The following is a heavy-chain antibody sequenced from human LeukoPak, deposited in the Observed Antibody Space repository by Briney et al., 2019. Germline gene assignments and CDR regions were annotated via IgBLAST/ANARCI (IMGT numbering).Heavy chain of an antibody. CDR2: INPDGTDI. CDR3: ARVFGPGLDEYFHL. CDR1: GFTLSGAW. V-gene: IGHV3-74*01. Sequence: GGSLRLSCAASGFTLSGAWMHWVRQVPGKGLVWVSRINPDGTDIRYADSVKGRFTISRDDAKSTLFLHMNSLRVEDTAVYYCARVFGPGLDEYFHLWGQGTLVTVSS. J-gene: IGHJ1*01. D-gene: IGHD3-10*01.